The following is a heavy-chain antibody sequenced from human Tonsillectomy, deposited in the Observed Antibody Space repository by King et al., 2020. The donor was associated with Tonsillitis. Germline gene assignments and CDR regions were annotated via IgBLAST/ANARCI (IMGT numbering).Heavy chain of an antibody. D-gene: IGHD3-9*01. Sequence: QLVQSGGEVKKSGASVQVSCKASGYTFGDYGVTWVRQAPGQGLEWMGWISVYNGDIKYAQKFQDRVTMTTDTSTSTAYMEVRSLRSDDTAVYYCARGIPTEEARYFDYLLDIWGQGTTVTVSS. CDR1: GYTFGDYG. V-gene: IGHV1-18*04. J-gene: IGHJ6*02. CDR3: ARGIPTEEARYFDYLLDI. CDR2: ISVYNGDI.